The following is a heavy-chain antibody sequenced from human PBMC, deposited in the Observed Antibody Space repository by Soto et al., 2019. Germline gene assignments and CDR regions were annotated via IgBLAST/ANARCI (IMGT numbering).Heavy chain of an antibody. V-gene: IGHV3-43*01. D-gene: IGHD5-18*01. CDR2: ISWDGGST. CDR3: AKTQCGYEIYYYGMDV. J-gene: IGHJ6*02. Sequence: EVQLVESGGVVVQPGGSLRLSCAASGFTFDDYTMHWVRQAPGKGLEWVSLISWDGGSTYYADSVKGRFTISRDNSKNSLYLQMNSLRTEDTALYYCAKTQCGYEIYYYGMDVWGQGTTVTVSS. CDR1: GFTFDDYT.